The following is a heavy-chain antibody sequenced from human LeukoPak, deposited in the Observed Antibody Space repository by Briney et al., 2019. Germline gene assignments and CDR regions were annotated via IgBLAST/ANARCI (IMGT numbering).Heavy chain of an antibody. J-gene: IGHJ3*02. CDR1: GFTFSNAW. CDR2: ISSSSSYI. CDR3: ARDVLPYSGNYSATLGAGAFDI. Sequence: PGGSLRLSCAASGFTFSNAWMSWVRQAPGKGLEWVSSISSSSSYIYYADSVKGRFTISRDNAKDSLYLQMNSLRAEDTAVYYCARDVLPYSGNYSATLGAGAFDIWGQGTMVTVSS. D-gene: IGHD1-26*01. V-gene: IGHV3-21*01.